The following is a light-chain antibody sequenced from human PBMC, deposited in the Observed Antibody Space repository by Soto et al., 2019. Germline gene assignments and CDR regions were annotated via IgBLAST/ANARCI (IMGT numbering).Light chain of an antibody. CDR2: EGN. V-gene: IGLV2-23*01. J-gene: IGLJ1*01. CDR1: SSDVGGYKL. CDR3: CSYAGSTTFYV. Sequence: QSVLTEPASVSGSPGQSIVIFCTGTSSDVGGYKLVSWYQQHPDKAPKLIIYEGNKRPSGVSNRFSGSKSGNTASLTISGLQAEDDADYYCCSYAGSTTFYVFGTGTKVTVL.